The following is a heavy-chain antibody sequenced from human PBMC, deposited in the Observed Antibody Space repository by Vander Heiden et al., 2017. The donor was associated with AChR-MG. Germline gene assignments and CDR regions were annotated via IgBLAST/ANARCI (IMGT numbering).Heavy chain of an antibody. Sequence: QVQLVESGGGVVQPGRSLRLLCAASGFTFSSYAMHWVRQAPGKGLEWVAVISYDGSNKYYADTVKGRFTISRDNSKKTLYLEMKSMRAEDTAVYYYARDRPSEVWFDPWGHVTLVTVSS. J-gene: IGHJ5*02. D-gene: IGHD3-10*01. CDR2: ISYDGSNK. V-gene: IGHV3-30-3*01. CDR3: ARDRPSEVWFDP. CDR1: GFTFSSYA.